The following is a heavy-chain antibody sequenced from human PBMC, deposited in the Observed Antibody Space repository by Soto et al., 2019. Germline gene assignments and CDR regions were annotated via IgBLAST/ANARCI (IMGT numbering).Heavy chain of an antibody. CDR1: GFSLSTSGVG. V-gene: IGHV2-5*02. J-gene: IGHJ4*02. CDR2: IYWDDDK. D-gene: IGHD3-9*01. Sequence: QITLKESGPPLVKPTQTLTLTCTFSGFSLSTSGVGVGWIRQPPGKALEWLALIYWDDDKRYSPSLKNRLTNTQDTSKNQVVLTMTNTDPVDPATYYCAHSTAFYHIVTGYYERSFDYWGQGTLVAVSS. CDR3: AHSTAFYHIVTGYYERSFDY.